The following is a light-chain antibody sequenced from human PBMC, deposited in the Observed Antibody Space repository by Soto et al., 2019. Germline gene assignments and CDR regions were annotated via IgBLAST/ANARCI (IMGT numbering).Light chain of an antibody. Sequence: DIVLTQSPGTLSLSPGERATLSCRASQSVSSSYLAWYQQKPGQAPRLLMYGASTMPTGIPDRFSGSGSGTDFTLTISRLEPEDFAVYYCQQCGTSPKTFGQGTKVEIK. J-gene: IGKJ1*01. CDR3: QQCGTSPKT. CDR1: QSVSSSY. V-gene: IGKV3-20*01. CDR2: GAS.